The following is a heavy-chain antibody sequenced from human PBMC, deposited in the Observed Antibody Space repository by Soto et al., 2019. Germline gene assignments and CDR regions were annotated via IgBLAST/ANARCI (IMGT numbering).Heavy chain of an antibody. CDR1: GFTFSSYA. Sequence: GGSLRLSCAASGFTFSSYAMHWVRQAPGKGLEWVAVISYDGSNKYYADSVKGRFTISRDNSKNTLYLQMNSLRAEDTAVYYCADNKGDVDTAMVGYYYGMDVWGQGTTVTVSS. CDR2: ISYDGSNK. J-gene: IGHJ6*02. CDR3: ADNKGDVDTAMVGYYYGMDV. V-gene: IGHV3-30-3*01. D-gene: IGHD5-18*01.